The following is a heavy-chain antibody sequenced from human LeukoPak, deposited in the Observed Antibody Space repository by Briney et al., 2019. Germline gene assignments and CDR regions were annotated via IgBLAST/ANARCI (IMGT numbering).Heavy chain of an antibody. CDR1: GFPFSDHY. CDR2: TRNKANSYTT. J-gene: IGHJ4*02. D-gene: IGHD3-3*01. Sequence: GGSLRLSCAAYGFPFSDHYMDWVRQAPGKGLEWVGRTRNKANSYTTEYAASVKGRFTISRDDSKNSLYLQMNSLKTEDTAVYYCASPPIYDFWSGYYLHWGQGTLVTVSS. V-gene: IGHV3-72*01. CDR3: ASPPIYDFWSGYYLH.